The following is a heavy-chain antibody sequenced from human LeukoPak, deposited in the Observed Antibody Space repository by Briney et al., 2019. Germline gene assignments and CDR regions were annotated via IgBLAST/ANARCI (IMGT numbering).Heavy chain of an antibody. CDR2: IYTSGST. CDR1: GGSISSYY. Sequence: SETLSLTCTVSGGSISSYYWSWIRQPAGKGLEWIGRIYTSGSTNYNPSPKSRVTMSVDTSKNQFSLKLSSVTAADTAVYYCARSIGEQQLVRLYFDYWGQGTLVTVSS. D-gene: IGHD6-13*01. J-gene: IGHJ4*02. CDR3: ARSIGEQQLVRLYFDY. V-gene: IGHV4-4*07.